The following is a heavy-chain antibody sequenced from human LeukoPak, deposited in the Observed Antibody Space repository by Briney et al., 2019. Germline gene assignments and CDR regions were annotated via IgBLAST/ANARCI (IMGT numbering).Heavy chain of an antibody. CDR3: ATDPGSSWKADY. CDR1: GFTFSSYS. CDR2: ISSSSTI. J-gene: IGHJ4*02. D-gene: IGHD6-13*01. Sequence: GGSLRLSCAASGFTFSSYSMTWVRQAPGKGLEWVSYISSSSTIYYADSVKGRFTISRDNAKNSLYLQMNSLRDEDTAVYYCATDPGSSWKADYWGEGALVTVSS. V-gene: IGHV3-48*02.